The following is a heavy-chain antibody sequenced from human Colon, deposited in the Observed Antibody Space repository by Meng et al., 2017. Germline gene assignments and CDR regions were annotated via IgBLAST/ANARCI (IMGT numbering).Heavy chain of an antibody. CDR3: VRGNWGVAGDY. CDR1: GFTFSNYK. V-gene: IGHV3-74*01. J-gene: IGHJ4*02. D-gene: IGHD7-27*01. Sequence: GASLKISCAASGFTFSNYKMLWVRQAPGKGLVWVSRINSDGTTTTYADSVRGRFTISRDNAKDTLYLQMNSLRAEDTAVYYCVRGNWGVAGDYWGQGALVTVSS. CDR2: INSDGTTT.